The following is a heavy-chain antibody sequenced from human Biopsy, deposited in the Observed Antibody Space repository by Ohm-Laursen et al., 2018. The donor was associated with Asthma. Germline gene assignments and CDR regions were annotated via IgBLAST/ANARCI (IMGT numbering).Heavy chain of an antibody. D-gene: IGHD3-9*01. Sequence: ALVKVSCKTSGYTFINYAIHWVRQAPGQRLEWMGWINAGNGNTKYSQKFQGRVTITRDTSASTAYMDLSSLRSEDTAVYYCARTYYDFLTGQVNDAFDIWGQGTVVTVSS. CDR3: ARTYYDFLTGQVNDAFDI. V-gene: IGHV1-3*01. J-gene: IGHJ3*02. CDR1: GYTFINYA. CDR2: INAGNGNT.